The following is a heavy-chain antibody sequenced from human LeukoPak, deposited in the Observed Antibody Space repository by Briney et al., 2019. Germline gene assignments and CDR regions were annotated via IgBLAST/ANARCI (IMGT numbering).Heavy chain of an antibody. J-gene: IGHJ4*02. CDR2: IYYSGST. CDR3: ARDLMGAADY. D-gene: IGHD2-8*01. CDR1: GASISSYY. Sequence: SETLSLTCSVSGASISSYYWSWIRQPPGKGLEWIGYIYYSGSTNYNPSLKSRVTISVDTSKNQFSLKLSSVTAADTAVYYCARDLMGAADYWGQGTLVTVSS. V-gene: IGHV4-59*01.